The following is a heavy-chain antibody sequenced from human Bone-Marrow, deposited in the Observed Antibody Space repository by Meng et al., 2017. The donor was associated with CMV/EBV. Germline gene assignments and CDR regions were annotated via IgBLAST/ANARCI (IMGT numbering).Heavy chain of an antibody. V-gene: IGHV3-11*01. CDR2: ISSSGSSI. CDR3: ARANSSSWYYFEY. J-gene: IGHJ4*02. CDR1: GFTFSDYY. Sequence: CAAIGFTFSDYYMSWIRQAPGKGLEWVSYISSSGSSIYYADSVKGRFTISRDNAKNSLYLQMNSLRAEDTAMYYCARANSSSWYYFEYWGQGTLVTVSS. D-gene: IGHD6-13*01.